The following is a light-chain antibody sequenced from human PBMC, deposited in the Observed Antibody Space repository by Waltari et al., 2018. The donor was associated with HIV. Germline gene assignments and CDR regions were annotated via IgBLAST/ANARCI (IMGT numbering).Light chain of an antibody. CDR2: DDD. CDR3: GTWDTTLSAVV. J-gene: IGLJ2*01. CDR1: SSNIAKNY. Sequence: QSVLTQPPSVSAAPGETVIISCSGSSSNIAKNYVSWYQQLPGTAPKLFIYDDDLRHSGIPDRFSGSRSGTSATLGITGLQTGDEADYYCGTWDTTLSAVVFGGGTKLTVL. V-gene: IGLV1-51*01.